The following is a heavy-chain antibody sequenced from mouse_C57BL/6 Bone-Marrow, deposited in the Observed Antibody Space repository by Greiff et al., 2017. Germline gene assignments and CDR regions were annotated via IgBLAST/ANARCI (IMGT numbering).Heavy chain of an antibody. D-gene: IGHD2-1*01. Sequence: QVHVKQSGPELVKPGASVKISCKASGYAFSSSWMNWVKQRPGKGLEWIGRIYPGDGDTNYNGKFKGKATLTADKSSSTAYMQLSSLTSEDSAVYFCAAYGNHLAWFAYWGQGTLVTVSA. J-gene: IGHJ3*01. V-gene: IGHV1-82*01. CDR1: GYAFSSSW. CDR3: AAYGNHLAWFAY. CDR2: IYPGDGDT.